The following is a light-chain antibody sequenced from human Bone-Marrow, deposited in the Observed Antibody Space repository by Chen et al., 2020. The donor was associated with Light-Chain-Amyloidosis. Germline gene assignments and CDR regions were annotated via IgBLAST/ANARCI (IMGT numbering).Light chain of an antibody. V-gene: IGKV3-11*01. CDR1: QSVRNY. J-gene: IGKJ3*01. Sequence: VLTQSPATLSLSPGVRATLSCRASQSVRNYLAWYQQKPGQAPRLLIYDASTRATGIPARFSGSGSGTDFTLTINSLEPEDFAVYYCQQRSSWPITFGPGTRVDIK. CDR3: QQRSSWPIT. CDR2: DAS.